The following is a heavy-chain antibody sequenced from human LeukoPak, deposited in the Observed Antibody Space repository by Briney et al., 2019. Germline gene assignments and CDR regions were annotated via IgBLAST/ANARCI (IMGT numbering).Heavy chain of an antibody. V-gene: IGHV1-46*01. CDR1: GYTLTSYY. CDR2: INPSGGST. Sequence: GASPTVSCKASGYTLTSYYIHCVRHALGQRREWMGIINPSGGSTSYAQTLQGRVTMTRDMSTSTVYMELSSLRSEDTAVYYCAREGNIAAAGGGNWFDPWGQGTLVTVSS. J-gene: IGHJ5*02. CDR3: AREGNIAAAGGGNWFDP. D-gene: IGHD6-13*01.